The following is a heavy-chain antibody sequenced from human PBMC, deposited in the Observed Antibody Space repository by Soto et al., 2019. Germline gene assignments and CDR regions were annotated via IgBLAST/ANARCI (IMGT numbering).Heavy chain of an antibody. D-gene: IGHD6-13*01. CDR3: AKERMGYYYGLDV. CDR1: GFTFTTYG. CDR2: ISSDGSKN. V-gene: IGHV3-30*18. J-gene: IGHJ6*02. Sequence: QVQLVESGGGVVQPGRSLRLSCAASGFTFTTYGIHWVRQAPGKGLEWVAVISSDGSKNYFADSVRGRFTISRDNSKNTVYLQISNVRAEDTAVYYCAKERMGYYYGLDVWGQGTTVVVSS.